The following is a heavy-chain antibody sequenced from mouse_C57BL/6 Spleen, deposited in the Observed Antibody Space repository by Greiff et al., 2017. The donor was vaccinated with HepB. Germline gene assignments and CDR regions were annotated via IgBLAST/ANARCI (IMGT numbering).Heavy chain of an antibody. CDR1: GYTFTDYN. J-gene: IGHJ4*01. CDR3: ARGDLYYYGSSHAMDY. CDR2: INPNNGGT. D-gene: IGHD1-1*01. V-gene: IGHV1-18*01. Sequence: VHVKQSGPELVKPGASVKIPCKASGYTFTDYNMDWVKQSHGKSLEWIGDINPNNGGTIYNQKFKGKATLTVDKSSSTAYMELRSLTSEDTAVYYCARGDLYYYGSSHAMDYWGQGTSVTVSS.